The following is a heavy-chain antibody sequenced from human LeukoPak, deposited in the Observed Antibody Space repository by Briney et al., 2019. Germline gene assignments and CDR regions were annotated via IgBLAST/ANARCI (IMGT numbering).Heavy chain of an antibody. CDR3: ARRSYSNYPDY. CDR2: IYYSGST. D-gene: IGHD1-26*01. CDR1: GGSISSYY. V-gene: IGHV4-59*01. J-gene: IGHJ4*02. Sequence: SETLSLTCTVSGGSISSYYWSWIRQPPGKGLEWIGYIYYSGSTNYNPSLKSRVTISVNTSKNQFSLKLSSVTAADTAVYYCARRSYSNYPDYWGQGTLVTASS.